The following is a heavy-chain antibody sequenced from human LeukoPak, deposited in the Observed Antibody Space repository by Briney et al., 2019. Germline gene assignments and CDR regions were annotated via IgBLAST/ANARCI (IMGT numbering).Heavy chain of an antibody. CDR3: ASEGILGTAMVSYYYYYMDV. CDR2: SSAYKGNT. Sequence: SCGASGFPFSSYGISWVRQAPGEGLEGVGGSSAYKGNTNYAQTLQGRVTMTTDTYTSTAYMELRSLRSDDTAVYYCASEGILGTAMVSYYYYYMDVWGKGTTVTVSS. J-gene: IGHJ6*03. D-gene: IGHD5-18*01. V-gene: IGHV1-18*01. CDR1: GFPFSSYG.